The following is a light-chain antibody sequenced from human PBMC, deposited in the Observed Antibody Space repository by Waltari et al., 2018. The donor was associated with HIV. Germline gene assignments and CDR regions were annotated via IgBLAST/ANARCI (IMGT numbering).Light chain of an antibody. Sequence: DIQMTQSPSSLSASVGDRVTITCRASQYINTFLNWYQQKPGKAPKLLISVASNLQTGVPSMFTCSGSGTDFTLTLSSLQPEDCATYYCQQSYTAPWTFGQGTKV. CDR1: QYINTF. J-gene: IGKJ1*01. CDR2: VAS. CDR3: QQSYTAPWT. V-gene: IGKV1-39*01.